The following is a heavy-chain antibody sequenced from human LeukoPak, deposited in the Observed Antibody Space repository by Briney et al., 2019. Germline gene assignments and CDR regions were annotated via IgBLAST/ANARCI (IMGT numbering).Heavy chain of an antibody. CDR3: ARDYGGT. V-gene: IGHV3-7*01. D-gene: IGHD3-16*01. Sequence: GGSLRLSCAASGFTFSSYSMNWVRQAPGKGPEWVANIKKDGSEQYYVDSVGGRFTISRDNDKNSLYLQMNSLRAEDTAVYYCARDYGGTWGQGTLVTVSS. CDR1: GFTFSSYS. CDR2: IKKDGSEQ. J-gene: IGHJ5*02.